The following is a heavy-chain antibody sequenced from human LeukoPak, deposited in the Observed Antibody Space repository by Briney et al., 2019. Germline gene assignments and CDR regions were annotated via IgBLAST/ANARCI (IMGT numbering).Heavy chain of an antibody. CDR3: ARASRWLAFDN. J-gene: IGHJ4*02. CDR1: AFTFSSYS. Sequence: GGSLRLSCAGSAFTFSSYSMNWVRQAPGKGLEWVSVIYNGDNTYYADSVQGRFTISKDNSKNTLYLQMNSLRPEDTAVYFCARASRWLAFDNWGQGTLVTVSS. D-gene: IGHD6-19*01. CDR2: IYNGDNT. V-gene: IGHV3-66*01.